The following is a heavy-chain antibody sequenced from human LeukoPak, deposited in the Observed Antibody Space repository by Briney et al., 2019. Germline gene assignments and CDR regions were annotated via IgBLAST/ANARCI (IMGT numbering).Heavy chain of an antibody. CDR3: ARPRSDYCDTPVGAFDI. CDR1: GGTFSSYA. CDR2: IIPIFGTA. Sequence: ASVKVSCKASGGTFSSYAITWVRQAPGRGLEWMGAIIPIFGTANYAQKFQGRVTITTDESTSTAYMELSSLRSEDTAVYYCARPRSDYCDTPVGAFDIWGQGTMVTVSS. V-gene: IGHV1-69*05. D-gene: IGHD4-17*01. J-gene: IGHJ3*02.